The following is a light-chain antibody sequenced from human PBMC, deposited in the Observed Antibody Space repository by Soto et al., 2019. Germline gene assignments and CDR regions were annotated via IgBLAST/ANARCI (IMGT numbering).Light chain of an antibody. CDR1: YDISSS. J-gene: IGKJ2*01. Sequence: DIQLTQSPSFLSASVKDRVTISCRASYDISSSLAWYQQEPGKPPKLLIYDSSTLQPGVPSRFTGSGSGRKFTLTISGLQFGDFATYFCQQLSHYPYTFGQGTKLEV. CDR2: DSS. V-gene: IGKV1-9*01. CDR3: QQLSHYPYT.